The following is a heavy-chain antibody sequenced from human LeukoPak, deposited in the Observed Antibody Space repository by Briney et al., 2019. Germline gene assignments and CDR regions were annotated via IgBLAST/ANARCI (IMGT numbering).Heavy chain of an antibody. D-gene: IGHD1-26*01. V-gene: IGHV3-9*01. J-gene: IGHJ1*01. CDR2: ISWNSGGI. Sequence: GRSLRLSCAASGFTFDDYAMHWVRQAPGKGLEWVSGISWNSGGIDYADSVKGRFTISRDNAKNSLYLQMSSLRTDDTAWYYCAKVHSGSYLYFNHWGQGTLVTVSS. CDR3: AKVHSGSYLYFNH. CDR1: GFTFDDYA.